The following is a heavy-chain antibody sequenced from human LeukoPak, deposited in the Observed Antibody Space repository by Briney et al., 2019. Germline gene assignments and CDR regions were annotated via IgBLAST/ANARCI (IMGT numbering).Heavy chain of an antibody. Sequence: PSETLSLTCAVYGGSFSGYYWSWIRQPPGKGLEGIGEINHSGSTNYIPSLKSRVTISADTSKNQFSLKLSSVTAADTAVYYCARGVGVYSNYPTYYYYYYMDDWGKGTTVTVSS. V-gene: IGHV4-34*01. CDR3: ARGVGVYSNYPTYYYYYYMDD. CDR2: INHSGST. J-gene: IGHJ6*03. CDR1: GGSFSGYY. D-gene: IGHD4-11*01.